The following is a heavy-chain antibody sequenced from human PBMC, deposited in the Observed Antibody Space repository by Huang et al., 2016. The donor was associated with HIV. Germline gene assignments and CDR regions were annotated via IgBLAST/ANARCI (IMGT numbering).Heavy chain of an antibody. D-gene: IGHD3-16*01. V-gene: IGHV1-18*04. CDR3: ARTKGEFDF. CDR1: GYKFHIYE. CDR2: ISGDNVST. J-gene: IGHJ4*02. Sequence: QIHLVQSGPEVKQPGASVKVSCKASGYKFHIYEITWVRQTPGQGLEWMGWISGDNVSTRFAQKFQYRLTMTTDVSTSTAYLELRSLRLDDTAVYYCARTKGEFDFWGQGALVTVSS.